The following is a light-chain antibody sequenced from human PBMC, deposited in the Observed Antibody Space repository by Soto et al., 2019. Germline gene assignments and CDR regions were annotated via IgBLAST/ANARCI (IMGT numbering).Light chain of an antibody. CDR2: EVN. Sequence: QSVLTQPPSASGSRGQSVTISCTGTSSDIGGYNFVSWYQQHPGKAPKLMIDEVNKRPSGVPDRFSGSKSGNTASLTVSGLQAEDEADYYCSSYADTNNLVFGGGTKLTVL. CDR3: SSYADTNNLV. CDR1: SSDIGGYNF. V-gene: IGLV2-8*01. J-gene: IGLJ2*01.